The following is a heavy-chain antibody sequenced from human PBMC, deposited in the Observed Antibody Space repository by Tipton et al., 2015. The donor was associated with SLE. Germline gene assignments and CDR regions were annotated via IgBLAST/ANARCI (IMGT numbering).Heavy chain of an antibody. D-gene: IGHD6-19*01. Sequence: TLSLTCTVSGDSITSHYWSWIRQAPGKGLEWIGNIYYTGSTNYSPSLKSRVTMSVDTSKNQLSLKLRFVTAADTAVYYCARDSPTVAGTFDSWGQGTLVIVS. CDR1: GDSITSHY. V-gene: IGHV4-59*11. CDR2: IYYTGST. CDR3: ARDSPTVAGTFDS. J-gene: IGHJ4*02.